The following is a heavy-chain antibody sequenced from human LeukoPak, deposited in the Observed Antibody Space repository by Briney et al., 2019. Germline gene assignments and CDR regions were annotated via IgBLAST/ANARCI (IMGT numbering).Heavy chain of an antibody. CDR1: GGSISSYY. V-gene: IGHV4-59*08. CDR3: ARRKYCDY. CDR2: IYYSGST. Sequence: SETLSLTCTVSGGSISSYYWSWIRQPPGKGLEWIGYIYYSGSTNYNPSLKSRVTISVDTSKNQFSLKLSSVTAADTAVYYCARRKYCDYWGQRTLVTVSS. J-gene: IGHJ4*02. D-gene: IGHD2-15*01.